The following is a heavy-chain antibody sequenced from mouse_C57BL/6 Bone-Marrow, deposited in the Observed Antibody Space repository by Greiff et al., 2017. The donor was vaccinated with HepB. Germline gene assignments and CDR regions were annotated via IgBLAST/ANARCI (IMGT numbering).Heavy chain of an antibody. D-gene: IGHD2-14*01. CDR1: GYTFTSYG. CDR2: IYPRSGNT. V-gene: IGHV1-81*01. J-gene: IGHJ4*01. CDR3: ARRVPRGAMDY. Sequence: VQLQQSGAELARPGASVKLSCKASGYTFTSYGMSWVKQRTGQGLEWIGEIYPRSGNTYYNEKFKGKATLTADKSSSTAYMELRSLTSEDSAVYFCARRVPRGAMDYWGQGTSVTVSS.